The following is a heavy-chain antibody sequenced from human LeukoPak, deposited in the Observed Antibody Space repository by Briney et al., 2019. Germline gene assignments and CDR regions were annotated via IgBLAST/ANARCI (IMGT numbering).Heavy chain of an antibody. V-gene: IGHV4-39*01. D-gene: IGHD6-19*01. Sequence: PSETLSLTCAVSGGSISSSSYYWGWIRQPPGKGLEWIGSIYYSGSTYYNSSLKSRVTISAYTSKNQFSLKLSSVTAADTAVYYCARLRPNSSGWLDYWGQGTLVIVSS. CDR2: IYYSGST. J-gene: IGHJ4*02. CDR3: ARLRPNSSGWLDY. CDR1: GGSISSSSYY.